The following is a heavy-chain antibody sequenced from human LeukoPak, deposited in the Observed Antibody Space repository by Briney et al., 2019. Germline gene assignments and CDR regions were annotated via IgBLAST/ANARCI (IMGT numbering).Heavy chain of an antibody. CDR2: ISYDGSNK. CDR3: ARDSDWAFDN. V-gene: IGHV3-30-3*01. CDR1: GFTFSSYA. J-gene: IGHJ4*02. Sequence: QPGGSLRLSCAASGFTFSSYAMHWVRQAPGKGLEWVAVISYDGSNKYYADSVKGRFTISRDNAKNVLYLQMNRLRDGDTAVYYCARDSDWAFDNWGQGTLVTVSS. D-gene: IGHD2-21*02.